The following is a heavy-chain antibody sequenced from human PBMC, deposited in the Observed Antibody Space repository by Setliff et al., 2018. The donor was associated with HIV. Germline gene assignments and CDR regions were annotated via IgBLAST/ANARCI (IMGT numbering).Heavy chain of an antibody. V-gene: IGHV3-23*01. J-gene: IGHJ1*01. D-gene: IGHD3-22*01. Sequence: GGSLRLSCAASGFTFSSYPMSWVRQSPGKGPEWVSAISDGGGSTYYADNVEGRFIISRDNSRNTLYLQMNSLTAEDTAIYYCAKRDYEDSTSYAPFFQYWGQGTLVTVSS. CDR1: GFTFSSYP. CDR3: AKRDYEDSTSYAPFFQY. CDR2: ISDGGGST.